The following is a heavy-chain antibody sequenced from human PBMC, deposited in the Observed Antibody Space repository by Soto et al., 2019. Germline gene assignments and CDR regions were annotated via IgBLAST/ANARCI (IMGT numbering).Heavy chain of an antibody. CDR3: AREVGEWLSPAYMSYFHY. CDR1: GVTFSSYA. CDR2: IIPIFGTA. V-gene: IGHV1-69*13. Sequence: SVKVSCKVSGVTFSSYAISWVRQAPGQGLEWMGGIIPIFGTANYAQKFQGRVTITADESTSTAYMELSSLRSEDTAVYYCAREVGEWLSPAYMSYFHYRGKGNLVTVSX. J-gene: IGHJ4*02. D-gene: IGHD3-16*01.